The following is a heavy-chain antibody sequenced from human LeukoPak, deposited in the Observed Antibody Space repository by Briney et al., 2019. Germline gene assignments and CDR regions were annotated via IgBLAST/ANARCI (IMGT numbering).Heavy chain of an antibody. CDR1: GFTVSSNY. Sequence: PGGSLRLSCAASGFTVSSNYMSWVRQAPGKGLEWVSGISGSGRNTYYADSVKGRFTISRDNSKNTLYLQMNSLRVDDTAVYYCLGYPVRLPSYYDMHVWGKGTTVTISS. D-gene: IGHD3-10*01. J-gene: IGHJ6*03. CDR3: LGYPVRLPSYYDMHV. V-gene: IGHV3-23*01. CDR2: ISGSGRNT.